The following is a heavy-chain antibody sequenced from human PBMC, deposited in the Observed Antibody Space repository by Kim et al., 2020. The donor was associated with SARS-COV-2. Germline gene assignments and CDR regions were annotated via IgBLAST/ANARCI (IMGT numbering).Heavy chain of an antibody. CDR3: ARDSNSYGSGSVDF. J-gene: IGHJ4*02. D-gene: IGHD3-10*01. Sequence: VESVKGRFTISRDNTKKSLYLQRDSLRAEDTAVYYCARDSNSYGSGSVDFWGQGALVTVSS. V-gene: IGHV3-7*03.